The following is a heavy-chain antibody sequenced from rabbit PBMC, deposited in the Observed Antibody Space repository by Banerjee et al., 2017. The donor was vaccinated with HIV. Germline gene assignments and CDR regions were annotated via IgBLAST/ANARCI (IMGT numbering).Heavy chain of an antibody. J-gene: IGHJ4*01. CDR1: GFTLSGYW. CDR2: INTSSGNT. CDR3: ARDLAGVIGWNFGL. D-gene: IGHD4-1*01. Sequence: QEQLEESGGDLVKPEGSLTLTCTASGFTLSGYWMSWVRQAPGKGLEWIACINTSSGNTVYASWAKGRFTISKTSSTTVTLQMTSLTAADTATYFCARDLAGVIGWNFGLWGPGTLVTVS. V-gene: IGHV1S45*01.